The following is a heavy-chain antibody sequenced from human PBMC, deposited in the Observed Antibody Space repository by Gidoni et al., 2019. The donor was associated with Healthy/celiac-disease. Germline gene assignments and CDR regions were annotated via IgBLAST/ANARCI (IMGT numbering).Heavy chain of an antibody. CDR2: IRSKANSYAT. CDR1: GCTFTRSA. J-gene: IGHJ4*02. V-gene: IGHV3-73*02. CDR3: TRPMVGAPVFEYYFDY. D-gene: IGHD2-15*01. Sequence: EVQLVESGRGLVQPGGSLHLSCAASGCTFTRSARHWVRQASGKGLEWVGRIRSKANSYATAYAASVKGRFTISRDDSKNTAYLQMNSLKTEDTAVYYCTRPMVGAPVFEYYFDYWGQGTLVTVSS.